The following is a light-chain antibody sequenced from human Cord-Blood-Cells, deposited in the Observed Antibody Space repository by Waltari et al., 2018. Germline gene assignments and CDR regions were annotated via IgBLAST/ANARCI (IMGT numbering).Light chain of an antibody. Sequence: QAVLTQPSSLSASPGASASLTCTLRSGINVGTYRLYWYQQQPGSPPQYRLRYKSDSDKQQGSGVPSRFSGSKDASANAGILLISGLQSEDEADYYCMIWHSSAWVFGGGTKLTVL. J-gene: IGLJ3*02. CDR2: YKSDSDK. V-gene: IGLV5-45*03. CDR1: SGINVGTYR. CDR3: MIWHSSAWV.